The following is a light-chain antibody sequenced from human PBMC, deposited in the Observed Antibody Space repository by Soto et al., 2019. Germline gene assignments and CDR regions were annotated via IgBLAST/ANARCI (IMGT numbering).Light chain of an antibody. Sequence: DLQMTQSPSSLSASVGDRVTITCQASQDISNYLNWYQQKPGKAPKLLIYDASNLETGVPSRFSGSGSGTDFTFTISSLQPEDVATYYCQQYDNFRTFGQGTKVEIK. CDR3: QQYDNFRT. CDR2: DAS. V-gene: IGKV1-33*01. J-gene: IGKJ1*01. CDR1: QDISNY.